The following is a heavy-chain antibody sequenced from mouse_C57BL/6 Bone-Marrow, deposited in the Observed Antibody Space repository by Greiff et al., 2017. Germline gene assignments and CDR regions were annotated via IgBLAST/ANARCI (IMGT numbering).Heavy chain of an antibody. V-gene: IGHV14-4*01. CDR3: TAEGYPFVY. CDR2: IDPANGDT. CDR1: GFTITDDY. J-gene: IGHJ3*01. D-gene: IGHD2-3*01. Sequence: VQLQQSGAELVRPGASVKLSCTASGFTITDDYMHWVKQRPEQGLEWIGWIDPANGDTKYASKFQGKATITPDTSSNTAYLQLSSLTSEDTAVYYCTAEGYPFVYGGQGTLVTVS.